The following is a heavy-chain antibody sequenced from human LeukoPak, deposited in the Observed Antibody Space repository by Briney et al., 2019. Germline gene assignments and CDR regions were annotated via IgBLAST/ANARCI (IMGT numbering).Heavy chain of an antibody. J-gene: IGHJ4*02. D-gene: IGHD5-12*01. CDR2: ISSSGSD. Sequence: SETLSLTSTVSRGSISGSIRSYYWSWLRQPPGKGLEWIGYISSSGSDNDNPSLRSRVTISVDTSKNQFFLNLSSVSAADTAVYYCARIPLGYSGAYYFDYWGQGTLDTVSP. V-gene: IGHV4-4*09. CDR1: RGSISGSIRSYY. CDR3: ARIPLGYSGAYYFDY.